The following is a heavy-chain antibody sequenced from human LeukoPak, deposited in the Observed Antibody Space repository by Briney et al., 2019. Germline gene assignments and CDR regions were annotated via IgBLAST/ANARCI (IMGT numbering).Heavy chain of an antibody. J-gene: IGHJ6*03. V-gene: IGHV1-18*01. CDR1: GYTFSSYG. Sequence: ASVKVSCKASGYTFSSYGISWVRQAPGQGLEWMGWISAYNGNTNYAQKLQGRVTMTTDTSTSTAYMELRSLRSDDTAVYYCARETSTLGAYYYYYMDVWGKGTTVTVSS. CDR3: ARETSTLGAYYYYYMDV. CDR2: ISAYNGNT. D-gene: IGHD6-6*01.